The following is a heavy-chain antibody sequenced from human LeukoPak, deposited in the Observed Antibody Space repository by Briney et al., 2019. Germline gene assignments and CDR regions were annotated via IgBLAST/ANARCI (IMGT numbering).Heavy chain of an antibody. CDR3: ARGPHYEYYYYYGMDV. Sequence: GGSLRLSCAASGFTFSSYAMSWVRQAPGKGLEWVSYISSSGSTIYYADSVKGRFTISRDNAKNSLYLQMNSLRAEDTAVYYCARGPHYEYYYYYGMDVWGQGTTVTVSS. CDR2: ISSSGSTI. J-gene: IGHJ6*02. CDR1: GFTFSSYA. V-gene: IGHV3-48*03. D-gene: IGHD4-17*01.